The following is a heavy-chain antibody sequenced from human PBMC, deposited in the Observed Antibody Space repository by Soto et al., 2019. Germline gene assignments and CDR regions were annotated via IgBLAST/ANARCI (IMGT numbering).Heavy chain of an antibody. CDR3: ARAWVVVTAPDY. D-gene: IGHD2-21*02. CDR1: GYTFTSYA. Sequence: GPSVKVSCKASGYTFTSYAMHWVRQAPGQRLEWMGWINAGNGNTKYSQKFQGRVTITRDTSASTAYMELSSLRSEDTAVYYCARAWVVVTAPDYWGQGTLVTVSS. CDR2: INAGNGNT. J-gene: IGHJ4*02. V-gene: IGHV1-3*01.